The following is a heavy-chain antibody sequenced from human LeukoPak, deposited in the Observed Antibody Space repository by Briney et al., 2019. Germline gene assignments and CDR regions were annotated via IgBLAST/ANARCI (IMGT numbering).Heavy chain of an antibody. Sequence: GGSLRLSCAASGFTFSSYAMSWVRQAPGKGLEWVAFIRYDGSNKYYADSVKGRFTISRDNSKNTLYLQMNSLRAEDTAVYYCAKTFGIFGVVRPFDYWGQGTLVTVSS. CDR2: IRYDGSNK. D-gene: IGHD3-3*01. V-gene: IGHV3-30*02. J-gene: IGHJ4*02. CDR1: GFTFSSYA. CDR3: AKTFGIFGVVRPFDY.